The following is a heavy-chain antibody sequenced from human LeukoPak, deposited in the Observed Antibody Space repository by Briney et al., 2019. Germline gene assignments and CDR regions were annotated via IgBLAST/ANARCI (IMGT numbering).Heavy chain of an antibody. V-gene: IGHV1-69*05. J-gene: IGHJ4*02. Sequence: ASVKVSCKASGGTFSSYAISWVRQAPGQGLEWMGRIIPIFGTANYAQKFQGRVTITTDESTSTAYMELSSLRSEDTAVCYCARGVLGELSLPVDYWGQGTLVTVSS. CDR2: IIPIFGTA. CDR3: ARGVLGELSLPVDY. D-gene: IGHD3-16*02. CDR1: GGTFSSYA.